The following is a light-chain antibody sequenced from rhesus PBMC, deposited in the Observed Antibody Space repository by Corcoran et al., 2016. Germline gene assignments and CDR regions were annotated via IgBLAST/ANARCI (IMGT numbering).Light chain of an antibody. J-gene: IGKJ4*01. CDR3: LQYNSKPLT. V-gene: IGKV1-36*01. Sequence: DIQLTQSPSSLSASVGDRVTITCRASQGISTYLSWSQQKPGKAPKRLIYGAAKFESGVPSRLSGSGSGTEVTLTSSSLQPEDFAAYYCLQYNSKPLTFGGGTKVEIK. CDR1: QGISTY. CDR2: GAA.